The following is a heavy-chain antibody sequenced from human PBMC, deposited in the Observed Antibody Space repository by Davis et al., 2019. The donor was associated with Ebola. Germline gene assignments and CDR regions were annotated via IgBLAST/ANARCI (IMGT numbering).Heavy chain of an antibody. CDR1: GFTFSNYN. CDR3: ARQHTGSSWPLT. V-gene: IGHV3-21*01. CDR2: ISSSSSYI. Sequence: GGSLRLSCAASGFTFSNYNMNWVRQAPGKGLEWVSSISSSSSYIYYADSVKGRFTISRDNAKNSLYLQMNSLRAEDTAVYYCARQHTGSSWPLTWGQGTLVTVSS. J-gene: IGHJ4*02. D-gene: IGHD6-13*01.